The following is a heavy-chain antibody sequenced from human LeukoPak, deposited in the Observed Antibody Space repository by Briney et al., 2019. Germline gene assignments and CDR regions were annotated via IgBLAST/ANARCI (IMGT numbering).Heavy chain of an antibody. Sequence: PGGSLRLSCVASGFTFRSYEMNWVRQAPGKGLEWLSYISSDGSAIYYADSVKGRFTISRDNAKNSLSLQMNSLRVEDTAVYYRARDKYSGFVFDCWGQGTLVTVSS. CDR2: ISSDGSAI. D-gene: IGHD5-12*01. CDR3: ARDKYSGFVFDC. J-gene: IGHJ4*02. CDR1: GFTFRSYE. V-gene: IGHV3-48*03.